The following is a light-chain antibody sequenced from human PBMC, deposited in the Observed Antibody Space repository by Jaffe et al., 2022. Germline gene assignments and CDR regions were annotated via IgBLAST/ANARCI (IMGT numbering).Light chain of an antibody. CDR3: QSYDSSLSGWV. Sequence: QSVLTQPPSVSGAPGQTVIISCTGSSSNIGANYEVHWYQQLPGTAPKVLIYGNSNRPSGVPDRFSGSKSGTSASLAITGLQADDEADYFCQSYDSSLSGWVFGGGTKLTVL. CDR1: SSNIGANYE. V-gene: IGLV1-40*01. CDR2: GNS. J-gene: IGLJ3*02.